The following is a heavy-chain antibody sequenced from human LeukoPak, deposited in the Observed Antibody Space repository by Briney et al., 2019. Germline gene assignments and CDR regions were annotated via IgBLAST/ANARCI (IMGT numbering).Heavy chain of an antibody. CDR2: INPNSGGT. D-gene: IGHD6-19*01. CDR3: ARWDSSGFDVFDI. Sequence: ASVKVSCKASGYTLTGYYMHWVRQAPGQGLEWMGWINPNSGGTNYAQKLQGRVTMTTDTSTSTAYMELRSLRSDDTAVYYCARWDSSGFDVFDIWGQGTMVTVSS. CDR1: GYTLTGYY. J-gene: IGHJ3*02. V-gene: IGHV1-2*02.